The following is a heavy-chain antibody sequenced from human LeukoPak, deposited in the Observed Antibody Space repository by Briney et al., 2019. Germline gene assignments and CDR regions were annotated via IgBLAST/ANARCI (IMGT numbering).Heavy chain of an antibody. Sequence: TSETLSLTCSDSGGSSRNDIWNWIRQPAGKGLEWIGRIYMNGIANYNPSLKSRVTMSLDTSNNQFSLKLYSVTAADTAVYYCARNRDWYWFFDLWGRGTLVTVSS. J-gene: IGHJ2*01. CDR2: IYMNGIA. V-gene: IGHV4-4*07. D-gene: IGHD1-14*01. CDR3: ARNRDWYWFFDL. CDR1: GGSSRNDI.